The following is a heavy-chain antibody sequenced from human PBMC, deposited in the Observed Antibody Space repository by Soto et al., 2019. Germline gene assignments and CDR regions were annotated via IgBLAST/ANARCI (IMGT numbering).Heavy chain of an antibody. J-gene: IGHJ6*02. V-gene: IGHV1-69*13. D-gene: IGHD6-6*01. CDR1: GGTFSSYA. CDR3: ARLAAPPHYYYYGMDV. CDR2: IIPIFGTA. Sequence: RASVKVSGKASGGTFSSYAISWVRQAPGQGLEWMGGIIPIFGTANYAQKFQGRVTITADESTSTAYMELSSLRSEDTAVYYCARLAAPPHYYYYGMDVWGQGTTVTVSS.